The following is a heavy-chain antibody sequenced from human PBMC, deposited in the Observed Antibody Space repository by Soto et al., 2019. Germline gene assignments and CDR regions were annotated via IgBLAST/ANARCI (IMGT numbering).Heavy chain of an antibody. CDR1: GFTFSSYA. Sequence: PGGSLRLSCAASGFTFSSYAMSWVRQAPGKGLEWVSAISGSGGSTYYADSVKGRFTISRDNSKNTLYLKMNSLRAEDTSVYYCATNQDSSWSRVSGNFDYWGQGTLVTVSS. D-gene: IGHD6-13*01. V-gene: IGHV3-23*01. CDR2: ISGSGGST. CDR3: ATNQDSSWSRVSGNFDY. J-gene: IGHJ4*02.